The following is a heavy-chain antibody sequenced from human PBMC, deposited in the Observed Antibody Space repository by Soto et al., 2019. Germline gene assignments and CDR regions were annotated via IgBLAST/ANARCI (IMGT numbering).Heavy chain of an antibody. J-gene: IGHJ4*02. V-gene: IGHV4-39*01. D-gene: IGHD6-13*01. CDR2: IYYSGST. CDR3: ASRVVAAADADYFDY. CDR1: GGSISSSSYY. Sequence: SETLSLTCTVSGGSISSSSYYWGWIRQTPGKGLEWIGSIYYSGSTYYNPSLTSRVTISVDTSKNQFSLKLSSVTAADTAVYYCASRVVAAADADYFDYWGQGTLVTVSS.